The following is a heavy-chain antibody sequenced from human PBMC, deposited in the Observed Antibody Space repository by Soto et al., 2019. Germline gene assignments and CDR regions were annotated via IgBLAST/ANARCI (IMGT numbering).Heavy chain of an antibody. CDR1: GGTFSSYA. D-gene: IGHD1-26*01. CDR3: ARDGREGDWFDP. CDR2: IIPIFGTA. V-gene: IGHV1-69*01. Sequence: QVQLVQSGAEVKKPGSSVQVSCKASGGTFSSYAISWVRQAPGQGLEWMGGIIPIFGTANYAQKFQGRVTITADESTSRAYRELSSLRSEDTAVYYFARDGREGDWFDPLGQGTLVTVS. J-gene: IGHJ5*02.